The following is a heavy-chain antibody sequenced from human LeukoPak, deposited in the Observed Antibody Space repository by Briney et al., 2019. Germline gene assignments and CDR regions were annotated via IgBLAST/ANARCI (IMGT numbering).Heavy chain of an antibody. Sequence: SETLSLTCTVSGGSISSYYWSWIRQPPGKGLEWIGYIYYSGSASYNPSLKSRVTISVDTSKNQFSLKLSSVTAADTAVYYCARGPGYLGENYYYYMDVWGKGTTVTVSS. J-gene: IGHJ6*03. CDR1: GGSISSYY. V-gene: IGHV4-59*12. CDR2: IYYSGSA. CDR3: ARGPGYLGENYYYYMDV. D-gene: IGHD3-16*01.